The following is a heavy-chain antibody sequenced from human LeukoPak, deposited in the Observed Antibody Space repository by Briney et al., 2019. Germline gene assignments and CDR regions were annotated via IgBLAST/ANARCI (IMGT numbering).Heavy chain of an antibody. CDR3: ARDPPHDRAEVNV. D-gene: IGHD3-16*02. J-gene: IGHJ6*04. CDR2: ISSSSSTI. V-gene: IGHV3-48*01. Sequence: GGSLRLSCAASGFTFSSYSMNWVRQAPGKGLEWVSYISSSSSTIYYADSVKGRFTISRDNAKNSLYLQMNSLRAEDTAVYYCARDPPHDRAEVNVWGKGTTVTVSS. CDR1: GFTFSSYS.